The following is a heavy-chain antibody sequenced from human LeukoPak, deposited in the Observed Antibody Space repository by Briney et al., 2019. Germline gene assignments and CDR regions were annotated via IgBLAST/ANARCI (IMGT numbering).Heavy chain of an antibody. Sequence: SETLSLTCAVYGGSFSGYYWNWIRQPPGKGLECIGEINHSGSTNYNPSLKSRVTISVDTSKNQFSLKLSSVTAADTAVYYCAREEPYGDYARDAFDIWGQGTMVTVSS. V-gene: IGHV4-34*01. D-gene: IGHD4-17*01. CDR3: AREEPYGDYARDAFDI. CDR1: GGSFSGYY. J-gene: IGHJ3*02. CDR2: INHSGST.